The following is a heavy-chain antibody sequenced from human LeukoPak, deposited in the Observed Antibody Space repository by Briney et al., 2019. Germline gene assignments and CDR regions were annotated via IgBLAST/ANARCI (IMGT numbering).Heavy chain of an antibody. V-gene: IGHV3-7*01. Sequence: GGSLRLSCAASGFTFSSYWMSWVRQAPGKGLEWVANIKQDGSEKYYVDSVKGRFTISRDNAKNSLYLQMNSLRAEDTAVYYCARDSWIFGEVTEYYFDYWGQGTLVTVSS. CDR3: ARDSWIFGEVTEYYFDY. J-gene: IGHJ4*02. CDR2: IKQDGSEK. CDR1: GFTFSSYW. D-gene: IGHD3-3*01.